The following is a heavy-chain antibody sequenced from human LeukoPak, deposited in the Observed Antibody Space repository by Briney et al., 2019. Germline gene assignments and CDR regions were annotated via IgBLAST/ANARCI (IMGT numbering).Heavy chain of an antibody. CDR1: GGSITSSNW. J-gene: IGHJ3*02. V-gene: IGHV4-4*02. CDR3: RHDHGGNSYGFDI. CDR2: IYHTGST. Sequence: SETLPLTCAVSGGSITSSNWWRWVRQPPGKGQERVGEIYHTGSTNYNPSLKSRVTISVDKSKNQFSMKLNSVTAADTAVYFCRHDHGGNSYGFDIWGQGTMVTVSS. D-gene: IGHD4-23*01.